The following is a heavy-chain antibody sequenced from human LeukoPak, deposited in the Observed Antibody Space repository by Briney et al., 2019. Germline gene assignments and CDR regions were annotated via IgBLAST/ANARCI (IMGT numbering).Heavy chain of an antibody. V-gene: IGHV4-31*03. J-gene: IGHJ3*02. CDR2: IYYSGST. D-gene: IGHD4-17*01. CDR1: GGSISSGGYY. Sequence: SETLSLTCTVSGGSISSGGYYWSWVRQHPGKGLEWIGYIYYSGSTYYNPSLKSRVTISVDTSKNQFSLKLSSVTAADTAVYYCARTTSDAFDIWGQGTMVTVSS. CDR3: ARTTSDAFDI.